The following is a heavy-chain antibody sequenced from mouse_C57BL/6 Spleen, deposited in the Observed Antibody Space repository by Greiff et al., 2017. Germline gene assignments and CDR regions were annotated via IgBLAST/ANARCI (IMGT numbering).Heavy chain of an antibody. J-gene: IGHJ4*01. Sequence: QVQLQQSGAELVRPGASVKLSCKASGYTFTDYYINWVKQRPGQGLEWIARIYPGSGNTYYNEKFKGKATLTAEKSSSTAYMQLSSLTSEDSAVYFCARWGDGYSSYYAMDYWGQGTSVTVSS. CDR3: ARWGDGYSSYYAMDY. V-gene: IGHV1-76*01. D-gene: IGHD2-3*01. CDR2: IYPGSGNT. CDR1: GYTFTDYY.